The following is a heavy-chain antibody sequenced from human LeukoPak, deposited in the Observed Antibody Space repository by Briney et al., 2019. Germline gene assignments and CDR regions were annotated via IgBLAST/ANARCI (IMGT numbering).Heavy chain of an antibody. J-gene: IGHJ4*02. V-gene: IGHV4-4*07. D-gene: IGHD3-22*01. CDR1: GGSLGTFY. Sequence: SETLSLTCTVSGGSLGTFYWSWIRQSAGKGLEYIGRIHRTGSTNYKPSLKSRVTMSIDTSKNQFSMTLQFVTAADTAVYFCARAHSGFYLDAWGQGTLVTVSS. CDR2: IHRTGST. CDR3: ARAHSGFYLDA.